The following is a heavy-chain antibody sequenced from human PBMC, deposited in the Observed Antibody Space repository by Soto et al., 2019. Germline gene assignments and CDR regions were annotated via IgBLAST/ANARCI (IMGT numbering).Heavy chain of an antibody. CDR2: ISAYNGNT. CDR1: GYTLTSYG. D-gene: IGHD2-2*01. J-gene: IGHJ3*02. V-gene: IGHV1-18*04. CDR3: ARDETVVVVPAAIGDNAFDI. Sequence: ASVKVSCKASGYTLTSYGISWVRQAPGQGLEWMGWISAYNGNTNYAQKLQGRVTMTTDTSTSTAYMELRSLRSDDTAVYYCARDETVVVVPAAIGDNAFDIWGQGTMVTVSS.